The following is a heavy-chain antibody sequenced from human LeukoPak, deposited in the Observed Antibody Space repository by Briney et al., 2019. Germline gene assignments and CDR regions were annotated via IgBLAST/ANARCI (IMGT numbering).Heavy chain of an antibody. V-gene: IGHV3-21*01. J-gene: IGHJ4*02. CDR1: GFTFSSYS. CDR3: ARGPPHDS. Sequence: PGGSLRLSCAASGFTFSSYSMNWVRQAPGKGLEWVSSISASSNYIYYADSLKGRFTTSRDNTRNSLYLQMNSLRAEDTAVYYCARGPPHDSWGRGTLVTVSS. CDR2: ISASSNYI.